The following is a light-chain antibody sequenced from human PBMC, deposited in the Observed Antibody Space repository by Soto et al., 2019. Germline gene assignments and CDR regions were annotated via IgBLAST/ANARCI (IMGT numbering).Light chain of an antibody. Sequence: QSALTQPRSVSGSPGQSVTISCTGTSSDVGSYNYVSWYQHHPGKAPKLMIYDVGKRPSGVPDRFSGSKSGSTASLTISGLQAEDEADYYCCSYAGSHTFTVFGTGTKLTVL. V-gene: IGLV2-11*01. J-gene: IGLJ1*01. CDR1: SSDVGSYNY. CDR3: CSYAGSHTFTV. CDR2: DVG.